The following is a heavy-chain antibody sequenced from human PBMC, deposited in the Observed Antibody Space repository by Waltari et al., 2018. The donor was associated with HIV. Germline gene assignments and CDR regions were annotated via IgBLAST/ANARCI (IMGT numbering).Heavy chain of an antibody. CDR1: GFTFSSYA. Sequence: QVQLVESGGGVVQPGRSLRLSCTASGFTFSSYAMHWVRQAPGKGLGWVAVISYDGSNKDYSDSVKGRFTISGDNSKNTLYLQMNSLRAEDTAVYYCARDGRSYYDFWSGYPYYYYGMDVWGQGTTVTVSS. J-gene: IGHJ6*02. CDR3: ARDGRSYYDFWSGYPYYYYGMDV. D-gene: IGHD3-3*01. V-gene: IGHV3-30-3*01. CDR2: ISYDGSNK.